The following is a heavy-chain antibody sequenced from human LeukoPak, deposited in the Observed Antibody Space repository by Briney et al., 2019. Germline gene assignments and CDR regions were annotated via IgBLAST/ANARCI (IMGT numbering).Heavy chain of an antibody. J-gene: IGHJ4*02. D-gene: IGHD4-23*01. V-gene: IGHV3-30*18. CDR3: AKSHGGNYFDY. Sequence: GGSLRLSCAASGFTFSSYGMHWVCQAPGKGLEWVAVISYDGSNKYYADSVKGRFTISRDNSKNTLYLQMNSLRAEDTAVYYCAKSHGGNYFDYWGQGTLVTVSS. CDR1: GFTFSSYG. CDR2: ISYDGSNK.